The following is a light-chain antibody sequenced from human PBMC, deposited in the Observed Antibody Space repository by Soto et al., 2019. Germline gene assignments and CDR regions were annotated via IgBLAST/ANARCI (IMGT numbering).Light chain of an antibody. V-gene: IGKV1-9*01. CDR1: QGISSY. CDR2: AAY. CDR3: QHLNTYLT. J-gene: IGKJ4*01. Sequence: DIQLTQSPSFLSASVGDRVTITCRASQGISSYLAWYQQKPGKAPKLLIYAAYTLQSGVPSRFSGSGSGTEFTLTISSLHPEDFASYYCQHLNTYLTFGGGTKVEIK.